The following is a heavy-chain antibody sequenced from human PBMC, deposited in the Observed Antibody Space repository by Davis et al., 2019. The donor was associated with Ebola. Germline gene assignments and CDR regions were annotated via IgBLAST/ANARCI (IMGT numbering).Heavy chain of an antibody. J-gene: IGHJ5*02. CDR1: GFTFSGSA. CDR2: IRSKANSYAT. CDR3: AKADGSSWYYNWFDP. V-gene: IGHV3-73*01. Sequence: GGSLRLSCAASGFTFSGSAMHWVRQASGKGLEWVGRIRSKANSYATAYAASVKGRFTISRDDSKNTAYLQMNSLKTEDTAVYYCAKADGSSWYYNWFDPWGQGTLVTVSS. D-gene: IGHD6-13*01.